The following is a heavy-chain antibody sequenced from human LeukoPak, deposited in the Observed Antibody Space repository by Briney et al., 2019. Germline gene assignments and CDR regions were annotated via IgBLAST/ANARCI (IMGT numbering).Heavy chain of an antibody. Sequence: GGSLRLSCAASGLTFVNYGANSVRQAPGKGLEWVSYITTSSTVYYADSVRGRFTISRDNAKNSLYLQMNSLRAEDTAVYYCAIRFDCGGQGRLVTVSS. V-gene: IGHV3-48*01. CDR2: ITTSSTV. CDR1: GLTFVNYG. CDR3: AIRFDC. D-gene: IGHD3-3*02. J-gene: IGHJ4*02.